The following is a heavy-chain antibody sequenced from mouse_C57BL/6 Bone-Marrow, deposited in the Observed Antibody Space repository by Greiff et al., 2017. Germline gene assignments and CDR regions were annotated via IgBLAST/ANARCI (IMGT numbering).Heavy chain of an antibody. Sequence: QVQLQQSGAELVRPGTSVKVSCKASGYAFTNYLIEWVKQRPGQGLEWIGVINPGSGGTNYNEKFKGKATLTADKASSTAYMQLSSLTSEDSAVYFCARAITTGPLDFDVGGTGTTVTVSS. CDR2: INPGSGGT. D-gene: IGHD1-2*01. CDR3: ARAITTGPLDFDV. V-gene: IGHV1-54*01. CDR1: GYAFTNYL. J-gene: IGHJ1*03.